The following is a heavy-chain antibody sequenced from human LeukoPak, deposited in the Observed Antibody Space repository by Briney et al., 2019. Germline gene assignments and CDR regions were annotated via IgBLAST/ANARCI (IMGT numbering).Heavy chain of an antibody. V-gene: IGHV1-2*02. D-gene: IGHD2-21*02. J-gene: IGHJ4*02. CDR3: ARVKGPRRLYCGGDCGPLGY. CDR1: GYTFTGYY. CDR2: INPNSGGT. Sequence: ASVKVSCKASGYTFTGYYMHWVRQAPGQGLEWMGWINPNSGGTNYAQKFQGRVTMTRDTSISTAYMELSRLRSDDTAVYYCARVKGPRRLYCGGDCGPLGYWGQGTLVTVSS.